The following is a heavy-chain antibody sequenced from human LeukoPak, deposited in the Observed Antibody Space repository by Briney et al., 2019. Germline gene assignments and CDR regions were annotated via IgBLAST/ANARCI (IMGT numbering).Heavy chain of an antibody. CDR1: GFTFSSYS. Sequence: AGGSLRLSCAASGFTFSSYSMNWVRQAPGKGLEWVSSISSSSSYIYYADSVKGRFTISRDNAKNSLYLQMNSLRAEDTAVYYCARGYDFWSGRGDPWGQGTLVTVSS. V-gene: IGHV3-21*01. J-gene: IGHJ5*02. D-gene: IGHD3-3*01. CDR2: ISSSSSYI. CDR3: ARGYDFWSGRGDP.